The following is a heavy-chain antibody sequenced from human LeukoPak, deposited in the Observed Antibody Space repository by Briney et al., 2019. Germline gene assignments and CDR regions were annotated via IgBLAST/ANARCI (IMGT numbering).Heavy chain of an antibody. Sequence: ASVKVSCKASGYTFTGYYMYWVRQAPGQGLEWMGWINPNSGGTNYAQKFQGRVTMTRDTSISTAYMELSRLRSDDTAVYYCARVLRHSTVAGTRRDWYFDLWGRGTLVTVSS. J-gene: IGHJ2*01. CDR1: GYTFTGYY. CDR3: ARVLRHSTVAGTRRDWYFDL. V-gene: IGHV1-2*02. D-gene: IGHD6-19*01. CDR2: INPNSGGT.